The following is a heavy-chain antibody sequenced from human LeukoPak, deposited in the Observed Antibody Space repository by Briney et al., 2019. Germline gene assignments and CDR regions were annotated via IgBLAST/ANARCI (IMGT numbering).Heavy chain of an antibody. J-gene: IGHJ4*02. CDR2: IYPGDSDT. Sequence: GESLKISCKGSGYSFTSYWIGWVRQMPGKGLEWMGIIYPGDSDTSYSPSFQGQVTISADKSISTAYLQWSSLKASDTAMYYCARLHHYDSSGYYSDYWGQGTLVTVSS. V-gene: IGHV5-51*01. CDR3: ARLHHYDSSGYYSDY. D-gene: IGHD3-22*01. CDR1: GYSFTSYW.